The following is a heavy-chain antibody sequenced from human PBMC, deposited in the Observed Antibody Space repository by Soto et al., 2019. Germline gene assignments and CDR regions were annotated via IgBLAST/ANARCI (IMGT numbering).Heavy chain of an antibody. CDR2: INPVGGST. CDR3: ARGQEWLILLDY. CDR1: GYTFTSYY. D-gene: IGHD3-3*01. J-gene: IGHJ4*02. Sequence: QVQLVQSGAEVKKPGASVKVSCKASGYTFTSYYMHWVRQAPGQGLEWMGIINPVGGSTTYAQKSXGXXTMTRDRSTSTVYMELSSLRSEDTAVYFCARGQEWLILLDYWGQGTLFTVSS. V-gene: IGHV1-46*01.